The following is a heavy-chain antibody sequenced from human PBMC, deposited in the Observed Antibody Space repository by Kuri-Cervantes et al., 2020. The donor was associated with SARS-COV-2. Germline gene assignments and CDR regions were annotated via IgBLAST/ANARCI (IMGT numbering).Heavy chain of an antibody. Sequence: GESLKISCAAPGFTFSSYAMHWVRQAPGKGLEWVAVISYDGSNKYYADAVKCRFTISRDNSKNTLYLQMNSLGAEDTAVYYCARERPYYDFWSGYSDNWFDPWGQGTLVTVSS. CDR1: GFTFSSYA. CDR2: ISYDGSNK. V-gene: IGHV3-30-3*01. D-gene: IGHD3-3*01. CDR3: ARERPYYDFWSGYSDNWFDP. J-gene: IGHJ5*02.